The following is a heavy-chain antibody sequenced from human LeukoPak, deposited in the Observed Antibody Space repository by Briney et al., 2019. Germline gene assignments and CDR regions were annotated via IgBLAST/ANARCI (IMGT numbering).Heavy chain of an antibody. D-gene: IGHD3-22*01. Sequence: SETLSLTCTVYGGSISSGGYYLSWVRQHPGKGLEWIGYIYYSGSTYYNPSLKSRVTISVDTSKNQFSLKLSSVTAADTAVYYCARVRGYDSSGIDYWGQGTLVTVSS. CDR1: GGSISSGGYY. J-gene: IGHJ4*02. CDR2: IYYSGST. CDR3: ARVRGYDSSGIDY. V-gene: IGHV4-31*03.